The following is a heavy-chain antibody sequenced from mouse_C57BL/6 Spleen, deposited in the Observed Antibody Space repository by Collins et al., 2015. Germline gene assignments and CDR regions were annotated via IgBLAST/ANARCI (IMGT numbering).Heavy chain of an antibody. CDR2: IHPNSGST. CDR3: ARGDDSYYAMDY. D-gene: IGHD2-4*01. CDR1: GYTFTSYW. J-gene: IGHJ4*01. Sequence: QVQLQQPGAEPVKPGASVKLSCKASGYTFTSYWMHWVKQRPGQGLEWIGMIHPNSGSTNYNEKFKSKATLTVDKSSSTAYMQLSSLTSEDSAVYYCARGDDSYYAMDYWGQGTSVTVSS. V-gene: IGHV1-64*01.